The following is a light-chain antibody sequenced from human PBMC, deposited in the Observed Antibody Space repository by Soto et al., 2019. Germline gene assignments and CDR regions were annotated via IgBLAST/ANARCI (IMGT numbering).Light chain of an antibody. CDR1: QSVSSNY. V-gene: IGKV3-20*01. Sequence: EMVMTQSPGTLSLSPGEAGTFFCRASQSVSSNYVAWFHQKPGQAPRLLIYGASSRATGVPDRFSASGSGTDFTLTFSRLEPEDFAVYYCQQYGRSPFTFGPGTKVDIK. J-gene: IGKJ3*01. CDR2: GAS. CDR3: QQYGRSPFT.